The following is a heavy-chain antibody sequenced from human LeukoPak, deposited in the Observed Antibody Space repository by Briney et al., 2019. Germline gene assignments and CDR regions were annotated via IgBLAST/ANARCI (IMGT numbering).Heavy chain of an antibody. CDR1: ASGVSFTSHS. CDR3: AREYNSRATFDY. J-gene: IGHJ4*02. D-gene: IGHD1-20*01. Sequence: VRSLRLSCAASASGVSFTSHSMNWVRQAPGKGLEWISYISSSGSYIFYAASVEGRFTVSRDNARNSLYLQMNSLRAEDTAIYYCAREYNSRATFDYWGQGTLVTVSS. V-gene: IGHV3-21*05. CDR2: ISSSGSYI.